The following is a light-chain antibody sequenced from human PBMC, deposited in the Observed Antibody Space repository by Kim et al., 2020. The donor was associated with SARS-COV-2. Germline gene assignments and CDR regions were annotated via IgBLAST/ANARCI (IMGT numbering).Light chain of an antibody. CDR2: AAS. V-gene: IGKV1-5*03. CDR3: QQYEGYGTST. J-gene: IGKJ1*01. Sequence: DIQVTQSPSTLSASVGDRVTITCRASQTISRWLAWYQQKPGEAPKLLIYAASALESGVPSRFSGSGSGTEFTLTISSLEPDDFATYYCQQYEGYGTSTFGQGTKVEIK. CDR1: QTISRW.